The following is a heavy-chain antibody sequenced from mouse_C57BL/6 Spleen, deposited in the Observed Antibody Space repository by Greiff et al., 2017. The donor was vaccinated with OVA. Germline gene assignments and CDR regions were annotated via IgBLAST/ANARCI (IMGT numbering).Heavy chain of an antibody. D-gene: IGHD4-1*01. V-gene: IGHV1-18*01. J-gene: IGHJ4*01. CDR3: ASGGYYAMDY. Sequence: VQLQQSGPELVKPGASVKIPCTASGYTFTDYDMAWVQQSHGKSLEWIGDINPSNGGTIYTQKFKGKATLTEDKSSSTAYMELRSLTSEDTAVYYCASGGYYAMDYWGQGTSVTVSS. CDR2: INPSNGGT. CDR1: GYTFTDYD.